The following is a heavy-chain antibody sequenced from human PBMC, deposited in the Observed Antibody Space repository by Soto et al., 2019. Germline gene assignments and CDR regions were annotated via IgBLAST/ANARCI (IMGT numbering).Heavy chain of an antibody. CDR2: IKEDGSEK. D-gene: IGHD3-22*01. V-gene: IGHV3-7*01. CDR1: GFTFSSYW. J-gene: IGHJ3*02. CDR3: ARYSSGYTNYDAFDI. Sequence: SLRLSCAASGFTFSSYWMSWVRQAPGKGLEWVANIKEDGSEKYYVDSVKGRFTISRDNAKNSLYLQMNSLRAEDTAVYYCARYSSGYTNYDAFDIWGQGTMVTVSS.